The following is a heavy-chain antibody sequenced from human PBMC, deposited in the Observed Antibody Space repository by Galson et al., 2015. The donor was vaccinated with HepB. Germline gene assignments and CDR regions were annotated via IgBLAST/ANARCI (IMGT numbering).Heavy chain of an antibody. J-gene: IGHJ4*02. CDR2: ISGNGGIT. V-gene: IGHV3-64D*06. Sequence: SLRLSCAASGFTFRNYAMHWVRQAPGKGLDFVSAISGNGGITYYADSVKGRFSISRDNSKNIVYFQMTSLRPEDTAVYYCAKVNYGSGSYDDYWGQGTLLTVSS. D-gene: IGHD3-10*01. CDR3: AKVNYGSGSYDDY. CDR1: GFTFRNYA.